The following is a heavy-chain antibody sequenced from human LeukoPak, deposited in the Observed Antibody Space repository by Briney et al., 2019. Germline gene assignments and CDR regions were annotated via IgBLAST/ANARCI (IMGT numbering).Heavy chain of an antibody. CDR3: QAVPGNYFDY. V-gene: IGHV4-34*01. CDR1: GGSFSGYY. Sequence: SETLSLTCAVYGGSFSGYYWSWIRQSPGKGLEWIGEINHSGSTNYNPSLMRRVTISVDTSKNQFSLKLNSVTAADSGVYYCQAVPGNYFDYWDQGTLVTVSS. D-gene: IGHD6-19*01. J-gene: IGHJ4*02. CDR2: INHSGST.